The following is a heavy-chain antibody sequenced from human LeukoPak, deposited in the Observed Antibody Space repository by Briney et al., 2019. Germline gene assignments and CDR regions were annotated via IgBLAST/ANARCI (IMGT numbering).Heavy chain of an antibody. J-gene: IGHJ3*02. V-gene: IGHV3-33*06. CDR3: AKDRGESSGHRDAFDI. D-gene: IGHD6-19*01. CDR1: GFTFSSYG. Sequence: TGGSLRLSCAASGFTFSSYGMHWVRQAPGKGLEWVAVIWYDGSNKYYADSVKGRFTISRDNSKNTLYLQMNSLRAEDTAVYYCAKDRGESSGHRDAFDIWGQGTMVTVSS. CDR2: IWYDGSNK.